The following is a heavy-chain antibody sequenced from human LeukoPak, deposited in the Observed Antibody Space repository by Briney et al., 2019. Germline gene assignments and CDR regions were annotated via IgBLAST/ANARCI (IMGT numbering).Heavy chain of an antibody. CDR3: ARDVGITVPRGVIHEGDY. CDR1: GFIFSDFI. D-gene: IGHD3-10*01. CDR2: ISSGGSFI. J-gene: IGHJ4*02. Sequence: GGSLRLSCAASGFIFSDFIMNWVRQAPGKGLEWVSSISSGGSFIYYADSVKGRFTISRDNAKNSLYLQMNSLRAEDTAVYYCARDVGITVPRGVIHEGDYWGQGTLVTVSS. V-gene: IGHV3-21*01.